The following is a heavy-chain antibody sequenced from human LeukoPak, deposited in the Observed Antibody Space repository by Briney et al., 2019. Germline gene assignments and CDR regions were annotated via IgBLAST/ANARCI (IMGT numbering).Heavy chain of an antibody. D-gene: IGHD3-10*01. Sequence: PGGSPTLPCAASGFTFSNFAMTWVRQAPGKGLEWVSTMSSTDGTTFYADSVKGRFTISRDNSKNIPYLQMNNLRAEDTAVYHCAKRGVRGYYYLDHWGQGTLVTVSS. J-gene: IGHJ4*02. CDR3: AKRGVRGYYYLDH. V-gene: IGHV3-23*01. CDR1: GFTFSNFA. CDR2: MSSTDGTT.